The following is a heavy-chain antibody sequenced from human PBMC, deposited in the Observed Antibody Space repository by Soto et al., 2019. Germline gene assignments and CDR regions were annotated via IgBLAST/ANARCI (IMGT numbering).Heavy chain of an antibody. D-gene: IGHD2-2*02. V-gene: IGHV4-4*07. CDR1: GGSVSSYD. J-gene: IGHJ6*02. CDR3: ARDGGCSSSNCYNYYYYGLDV. Sequence: QVQLQESGPGLVKPSETLSLTCTVSGGSVSSYDLNWVRQSIGKGLEWIGRLHVSGSTNYNPSLKGRVTMSVDTSKNQFFLRLTSVTAADTAVYYCARDGGCSSSNCYNYYYYGLDVWGQGTTVTVSS. CDR2: LHVSGST.